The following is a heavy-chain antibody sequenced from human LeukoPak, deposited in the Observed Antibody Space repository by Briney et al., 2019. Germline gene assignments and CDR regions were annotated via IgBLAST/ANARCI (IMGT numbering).Heavy chain of an antibody. Sequence: SEALSLTCTVSGYSISSGFYWGWIRQPPGKGLEWIGSIYHSGSTYYNPSLESRVTISVDTSKNQFSLKVISVTAADTAVYYCARGVGYCSGGRCPFDYWGRGTQVTVSS. J-gene: IGHJ4*01. CDR2: IYHSGST. CDR1: GYSISSGFY. V-gene: IGHV4-38-2*02. D-gene: IGHD2-15*01. CDR3: ARGVGYCSGGRCPFDY.